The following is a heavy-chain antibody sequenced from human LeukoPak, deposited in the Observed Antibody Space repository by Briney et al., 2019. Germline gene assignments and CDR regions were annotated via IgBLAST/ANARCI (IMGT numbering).Heavy chain of an antibody. CDR2: IIPILGIA. V-gene: IGHV1-69*04. CDR3: ARDGCGGDCYYDYFDY. Sequence: SVKVPCKASGYSFTRYYMHWVRQAPGQGLEWMGRIIPILGIANYAQKFQGRVTITADKSTSTAYMELSSLRSEDTAVYYCARDGCGGDCYYDYFDYWGQGTLVTVSS. D-gene: IGHD2-21*02. CDR1: GYSFTRYY. J-gene: IGHJ4*02.